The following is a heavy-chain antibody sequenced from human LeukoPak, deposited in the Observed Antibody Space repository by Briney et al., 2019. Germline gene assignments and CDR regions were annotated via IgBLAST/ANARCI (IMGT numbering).Heavy chain of an antibody. CDR2: IRSSSSTI. Sequence: GGSLRLSCAASGFTFSSYSMNWVRQAPGKGLEWVSYIRSSSSTIYYADSVKGRFTISRDNAKNSLYLQMNSLRVEDTAVYYCVRDPGSGSYGIGYWGQGTLVTVSS. CDR3: VRDPGSGSYGIGY. D-gene: IGHD1-26*01. J-gene: IGHJ4*02. CDR1: GFTFSSYS. V-gene: IGHV3-48*01.